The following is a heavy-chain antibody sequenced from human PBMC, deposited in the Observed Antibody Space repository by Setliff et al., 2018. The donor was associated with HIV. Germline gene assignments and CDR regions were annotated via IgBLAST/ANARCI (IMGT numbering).Heavy chain of an antibody. Sequence: SETLSLTCAVYGGSFSGFYWNWIRQPPGKGLEWLGEVNHSGGTNYNPSLKRRLIISSDASKNQFSLRLKSVTAADTAVYFCARRILRSAFDFWGHGTLVTVSS. D-gene: IGHD2-15*01. CDR2: VNHSGGT. CDR3: ARRILRSAFDF. J-gene: IGHJ4*01. V-gene: IGHV4-34*01. CDR1: GGSFSGFY.